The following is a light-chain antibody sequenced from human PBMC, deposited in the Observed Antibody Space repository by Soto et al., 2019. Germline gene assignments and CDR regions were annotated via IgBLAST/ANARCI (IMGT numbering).Light chain of an antibody. CDR1: QSISSY. V-gene: IGKV1-39*01. Sequence: DTPMTQYPSSLSASMGHSIPIACRASQSISSYLNWYQQKPGQAPKLLISAASIMQSGVPARFSGSGSGTDFTLTITSLQPDDFATYYCQQYNSSPWTFGQGTKVDIK. CDR2: AAS. J-gene: IGKJ1*01. CDR3: QQYNSSPWT.